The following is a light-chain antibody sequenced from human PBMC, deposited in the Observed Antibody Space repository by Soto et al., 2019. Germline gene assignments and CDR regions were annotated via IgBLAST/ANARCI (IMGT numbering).Light chain of an antibody. CDR1: QSISTY. CDR3: QQSNNIPFT. J-gene: IGKJ2*01. Sequence: DIQMTQSPSSLSASVGGRVTITCRASQSISTYSNWYQQTPGKAPALLISSASTLQSGVPSRFSGSGSGTDFTLTISSLQPEDFATYYCQQSNNIPFTFGQGTRLEIK. V-gene: IGKV1-39*01. CDR2: SAS.